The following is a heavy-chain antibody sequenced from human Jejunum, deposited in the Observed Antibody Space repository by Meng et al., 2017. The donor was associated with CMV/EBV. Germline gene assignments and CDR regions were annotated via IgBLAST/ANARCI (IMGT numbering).Heavy chain of an antibody. D-gene: IGHD3-10*01. Sequence: IGSFYWTWIRQTPEKGLEWIGYISSSGTTNYNPSLKSRLTMSVDASQNQFSLNLRSVTAADTAVYHCARGRVYYYGWNLPYAMDVWGRGTTVTVSS. CDR1: IGSFY. CDR2: ISSSGTT. CDR3: ARGRVYYYGWNLPYAMDV. V-gene: IGHV4-59*01. J-gene: IGHJ6*02.